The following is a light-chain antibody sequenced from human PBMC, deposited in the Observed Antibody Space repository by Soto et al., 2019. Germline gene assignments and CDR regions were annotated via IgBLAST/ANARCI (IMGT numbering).Light chain of an antibody. CDR1: QSVSRN. CDR3: QQYSNRPYT. V-gene: IGKV3D-15*01. J-gene: IGKJ2*01. CDR2: DAS. Sequence: EIVMTQSPATLSVSPGERATLSCRASQSVSRNLAWYQQKPGQAPRLLIYDASTRATGTPARFSGSGSGTKFTLSISSLQSEDFAVYYCQQYSNRPYTFGQGTKVDIK.